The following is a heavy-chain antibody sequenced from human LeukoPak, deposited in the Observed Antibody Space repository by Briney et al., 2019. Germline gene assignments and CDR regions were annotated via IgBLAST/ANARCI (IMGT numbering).Heavy chain of an antibody. D-gene: IGHD3-10*01. CDR1: GFTFSTYA. J-gene: IGHJ4*02. Sequence: GGSLRLSCAASGFTFSTYAMSWVRQAPGKGLAWVASVESDGAGSHYADSVKGRFTISRDSSKNILYLQMNSLRVEDTAIYYCALLGSKLLWRIDYWGQGTLVTVSS. CDR2: VESDGAGS. V-gene: IGHV3-23*05. CDR3: ALLGSKLLWRIDY.